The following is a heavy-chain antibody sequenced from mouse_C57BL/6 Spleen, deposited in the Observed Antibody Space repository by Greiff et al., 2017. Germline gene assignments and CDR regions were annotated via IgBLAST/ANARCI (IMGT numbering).Heavy chain of an antibody. D-gene: IGHD2-5*01. Sequence: EVQLQQSGPELVKPGASVKISCKASGYTFTDYYMNWVKQSHGKSLEWIGDINPNNGGTSYNQKFKGKATLTVDKSSSTAYMELRSLTSEDSAFYYGASGISYSTYQEWFAYWGQGTLVTVSA. CDR3: ASGISYSTYQEWFAY. J-gene: IGHJ3*01. CDR1: GYTFTDYY. V-gene: IGHV1-26*01. CDR2: INPNNGGT.